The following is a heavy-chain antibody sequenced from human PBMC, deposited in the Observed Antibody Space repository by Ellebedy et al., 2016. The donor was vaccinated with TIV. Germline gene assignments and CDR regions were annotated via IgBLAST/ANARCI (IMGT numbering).Heavy chain of an antibody. V-gene: IGHV4-39*01. D-gene: IGHD5-24*01. Sequence: MPSETLSLTCTVSGGSIRSRSYYWGWIRQPPGKGLEWIGHLYYSGTTYYNPSLKSRVTISIDTSKNQFSLKLSSVTAADTAVYYCATLEMAPILDAFYIWGQGTKVPVSS. CDR1: GGSIRSRSYY. J-gene: IGHJ3*02. CDR2: LYYSGTT. CDR3: ATLEMAPILDAFYI.